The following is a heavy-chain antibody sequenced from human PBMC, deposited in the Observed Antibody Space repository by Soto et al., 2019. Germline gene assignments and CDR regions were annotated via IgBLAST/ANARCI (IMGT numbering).Heavy chain of an antibody. V-gene: IGHV3-30-3*01. J-gene: IGHJ4*02. Sequence: GGSLRLSYAASGFTFSSYAMHWVLQAPGKGLEWVAVISYDGSNKYYADSVKGRFTISRDNSKNTLNLQMNSLRAGDTAVYYCARDRAYSYGYYFDYWGQGTLVTVSS. CDR1: GFTFSSYA. D-gene: IGHD5-18*01. CDR3: ARDRAYSYGYYFDY. CDR2: ISYDGSNK.